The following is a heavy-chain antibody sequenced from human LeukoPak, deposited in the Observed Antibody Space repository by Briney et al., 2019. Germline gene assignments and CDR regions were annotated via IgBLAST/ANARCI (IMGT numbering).Heavy chain of an antibody. D-gene: IGHD6-13*01. V-gene: IGHV3-23*01. CDR1: GFTLSSYS. Sequence: GGSLTLSCAVSGFTLSSYSTSWVRQAPGKGLEWVSAISGSGSSTYYADSVKGRFTITRDNSKNTLNLQMNSLRAEYTAVDYCAKGVDSSSWAHYFDYDGQGNLITV. J-gene: IGHJ4*02. CDR3: AKGVDSSSWAHYFDY. CDR2: ISGSGSST.